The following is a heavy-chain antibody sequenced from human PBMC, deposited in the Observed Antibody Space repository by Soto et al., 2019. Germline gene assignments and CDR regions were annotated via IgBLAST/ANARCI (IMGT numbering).Heavy chain of an antibody. CDR1: GGSISSGDYY. CDR2: IYYSGST. V-gene: IGHV4-30-4*08. Sequence: PSETLSLTCTVSGGSISSGDYYWSWIRQPPGKGLEWIGYIYYSGSTYYNPSLKSRVTISVDTSKNQFSLKLSSVTAADTAVYYCARRRAAGPGWFDPWGQGTLATV. J-gene: IGHJ5*02. CDR3: ARRRAAGPGWFDP. D-gene: IGHD6-13*01.